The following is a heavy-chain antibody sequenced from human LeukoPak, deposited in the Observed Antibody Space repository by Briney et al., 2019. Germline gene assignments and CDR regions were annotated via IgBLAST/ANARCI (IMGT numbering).Heavy chain of an antibody. Sequence: SETLSLTCTVSGGSISSYYWSWIRQPPGKGLEWIGYIYYSGSTNYNPSLKSRVTISVDTSKNQFSLKLSSVTAADTAVYYCARTRRDAFDIWGQGTMVTVSS. CDR3: ARTRRDAFDI. J-gene: IGHJ3*02. V-gene: IGHV4-59*01. CDR2: IYYSGST. CDR1: GGSISSYY.